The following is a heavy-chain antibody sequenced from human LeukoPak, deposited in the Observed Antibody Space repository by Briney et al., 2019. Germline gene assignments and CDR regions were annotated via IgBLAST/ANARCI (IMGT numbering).Heavy chain of an antibody. CDR3: ARDGYCRGSSCPFQH. CDR1: GYTFTGYY. J-gene: IGHJ1*01. V-gene: IGHV1-2*02. D-gene: IGHD2-2*03. Sequence: ASVKVSCKASGYTFTGYYMHWVRQAPGQGLEWMGWTNPNSGATGHAQKFQGRVTMTRDTSISTSYMEVTGLRSDDTAVYFCARDGYCRGSSCPFQHWGQGTMVTVSS. CDR2: TNPNSGAT.